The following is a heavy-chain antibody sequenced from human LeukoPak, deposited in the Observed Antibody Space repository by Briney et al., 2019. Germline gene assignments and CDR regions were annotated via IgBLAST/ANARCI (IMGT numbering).Heavy chain of an antibody. D-gene: IGHD4-17*01. J-gene: IGHJ6*02. CDR1: GGSISSYY. CDR2: IYYSGST. Sequence: PSETLSLTCTVSGGSISSYYWSWIRQPPGKGLEWIGYIYYSGSTNYNPSLKSRVTISVDTSKNQFSLKLSSVTAADTAVYYCARLYGDYGVTRYGMDVWGQGTTVTVSS. V-gene: IGHV4-59*01. CDR3: ARLYGDYGVTRYGMDV.